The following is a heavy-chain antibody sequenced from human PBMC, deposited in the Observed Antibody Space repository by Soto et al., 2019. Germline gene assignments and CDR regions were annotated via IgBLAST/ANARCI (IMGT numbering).Heavy chain of an antibody. CDR3: ARDFMPQGNYYYGMDV. Sequence: ASVKVSCKASGYTFINYAMHWVRQAPGQRLEWMGWINPSGGSTSYAQKFQGRVTMTRDTSTSTVYMELSSLRSEDTAVYYCARDFMPQGNYYYGMDVWGQGTTVTVSS. D-gene: IGHD2-2*01. V-gene: IGHV1-46*01. J-gene: IGHJ6*02. CDR2: INPSGGST. CDR1: GYTFINYA.